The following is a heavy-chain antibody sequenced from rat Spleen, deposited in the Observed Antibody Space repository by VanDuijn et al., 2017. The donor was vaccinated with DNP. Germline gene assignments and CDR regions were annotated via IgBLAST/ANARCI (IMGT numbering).Heavy chain of an antibody. CDR2: MLSDGET. V-gene: IGHV2-32*01. CDR3: ARDPFDY. J-gene: IGHJ2*01. CDR1: GFSLTSYH. Sequence: QVQLKESGPGLVQPSQTLSLTCTVSGFSLTSYHVHWVRQPPGKGLEGMGVMLSDGETSYNSALKSRPSISRETSKSQVFLKMSSLQTEDTATYYCARDPFDYWGQGVMVTVSS.